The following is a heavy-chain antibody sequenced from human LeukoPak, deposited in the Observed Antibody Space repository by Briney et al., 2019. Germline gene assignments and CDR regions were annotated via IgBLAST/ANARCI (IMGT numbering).Heavy chain of an antibody. CDR2: IKQDGSEK. J-gene: IGHJ3*02. Sequence: QPGGSLRLSCAASGFTFSSYWMSWVRQAPGKGLEWVANIKQDGSEKYYVDSVKGRFTISRDNAKNSLYLQMNSLRAEDTAVYYCASSGSYYGDAFDIWGQGTMVTVSS. CDR1: GFTFSSYW. V-gene: IGHV3-7*01. CDR3: ASSGSYYGDAFDI. D-gene: IGHD1-26*01.